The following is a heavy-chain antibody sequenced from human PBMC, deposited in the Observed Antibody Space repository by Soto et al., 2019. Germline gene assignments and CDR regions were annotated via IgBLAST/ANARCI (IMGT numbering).Heavy chain of an antibody. D-gene: IGHD5-18*01. V-gene: IGHV3-7*05. Sequence: EVQVVESGGGLVQPGGSLRLSCVGSGFTFSSFWMTWVRQAPGKGLEWVANINQDGSEKSSVDSVKGPFTISRDNARYSLYLQMDSLRAEDTAVYYCARDRTAMVTSLDRWGQGTLVTVSS. CDR2: INQDGSEK. CDR1: GFTFSSFW. CDR3: ARDRTAMVTSLDR. J-gene: IGHJ4*02.